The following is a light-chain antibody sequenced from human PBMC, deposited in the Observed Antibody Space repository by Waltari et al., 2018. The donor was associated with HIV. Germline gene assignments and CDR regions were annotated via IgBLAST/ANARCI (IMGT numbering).Light chain of an antibody. V-gene: IGLV2-23*02. J-gene: IGLJ3*02. CDR2: DVN. CDR3: CSYAGIRTVV. CDR1: SSDVGAYDY. Sequence: QSALTQPASVSGSPGQSITISCTGTSSDVGAYDYVSWYQQYPGKAPKFMIYDVNKRPSGVSSRFSGSKSGNTASLTIPGLQDEDEADYYCCSYAGIRTVVFGGGTKVTVL.